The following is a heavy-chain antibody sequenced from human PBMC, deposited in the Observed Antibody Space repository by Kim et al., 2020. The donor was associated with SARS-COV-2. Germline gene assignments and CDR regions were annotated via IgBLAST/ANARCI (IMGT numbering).Heavy chain of an antibody. J-gene: IGHJ2*01. CDR2: INWNGDST. CDR1: GFTFDDYG. CDR3: ARVSDGVEMATFRNWYFDL. Sequence: GGSLRLSCAASGFTFDDYGMHWVRQAPGKGLEWVSGINWNGDSTGYGDSAKGRFTIFSDNDKNSLYLQMSSLRDEDTAFYYCARVSDGVEMATFRNWYFDLWGRGTLVTVSS. V-gene: IGHV3-20*04. D-gene: IGHD5-12*01.